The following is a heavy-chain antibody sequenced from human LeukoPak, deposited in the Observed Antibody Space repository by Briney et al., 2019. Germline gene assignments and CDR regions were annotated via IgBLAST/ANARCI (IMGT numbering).Heavy chain of an antibody. V-gene: IGHV3-74*01. CDR2: INSDGSST. CDR1: GFTFSRYW. CDR3: ARAAFSSGWYFDY. Sequence: PGGSLRLSCAASGFTFSRYWMHWVRQAPGKGLVWVSRINSDGSSTTYADSVQGRFTISRDNAKNTLYLQMSSLRVEDTAIYYCARAAFSSGWYFDYWGQGTPVTVSS. J-gene: IGHJ4*02. D-gene: IGHD6-19*01.